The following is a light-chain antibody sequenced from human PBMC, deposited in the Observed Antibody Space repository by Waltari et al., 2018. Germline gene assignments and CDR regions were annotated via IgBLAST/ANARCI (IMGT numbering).Light chain of an antibody. Sequence: QSALTQPASVSGSPGQSITISCTGTSSDVGGYNYVSWYQQHPGKAPKLMIYGVSKRASGVSNRFSGSKSGNTASLTISGLQAEDEADYYGCSYAGSSHVVFGGGTKLTVL. CDR1: SSDVGGYNY. CDR2: GVS. V-gene: IGLV2-23*02. CDR3: CSYAGSSHVV. J-gene: IGLJ2*01.